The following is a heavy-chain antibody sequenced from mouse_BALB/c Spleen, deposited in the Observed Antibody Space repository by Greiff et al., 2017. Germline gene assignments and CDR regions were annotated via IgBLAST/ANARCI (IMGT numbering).Heavy chain of an antibody. J-gene: IGHJ4*01. CDR1: GFTFSDYY. V-gene: IGHV5-4*02. CDR3: ARGDSYAMDY. CDR2: ISDGGSYT. Sequence: EVQGVESGGGLVKPGGSLKLSCAASGFTFSDYYMYWVRQTPEKRLEWVATISDGGSYTYYPASVKGRFTISRDNAKNNLYLQMSSLKSEDTAMYYCARGDSYAMDYWGQGTSVTVSS.